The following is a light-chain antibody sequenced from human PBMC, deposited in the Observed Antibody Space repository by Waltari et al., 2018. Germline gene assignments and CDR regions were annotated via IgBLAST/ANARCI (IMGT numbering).Light chain of an antibody. CDR2: EVS. V-gene: IGLV2-8*01. J-gene: IGLJ2*01. CDR1: STDLTTYTY. CDR3: SSYAGRDKLL. Sequence: QSALTQLPSASGSPGQSVTLSCSGTSTDLTTYTYVSWYQHHPGRAPKLLIYEVSKRPSGVPDRFSGSKSGNTASLTVSGLQTEDEAVYYCSSYAGRDKLLFGGGTKLTVL.